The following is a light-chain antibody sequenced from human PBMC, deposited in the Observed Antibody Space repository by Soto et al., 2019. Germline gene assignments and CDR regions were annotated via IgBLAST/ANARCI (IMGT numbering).Light chain of an antibody. V-gene: IGLV2-14*01. CDR3: SSYTSSSASV. CDR1: SSDVGGSNY. Sequence: QSALTQPASVSGSPGQSITISCTGTSSDVGGSNYVSWYQQHPGKAPKLIISDVSYRPSGVSNRFSGSKSGNTASLTISGLQVEDEADYYCSSYTSSSASVFGTGTKLTVL. J-gene: IGLJ1*01. CDR2: DVS.